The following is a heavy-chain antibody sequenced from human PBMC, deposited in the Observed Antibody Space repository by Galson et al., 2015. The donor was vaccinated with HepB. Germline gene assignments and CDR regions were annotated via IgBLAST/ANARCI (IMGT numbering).Heavy chain of an antibody. CDR1: GYTFTGYY. D-gene: IGHD3-22*01. CDR3: ARDLYYYDSSGFDY. V-gene: IGHV1-2*02. CDR2: VNPNSGGT. Sequence: SVKVSCKASGYTFTGYYMHWVRQAPGQGLEWMGWVNPNSGGTNYAQKFQGRVTMTRDTSISTAYMELSRLRSDDTAVYYCARDLYYYDSSGFDYWGQGTLVTVSS. J-gene: IGHJ4*02.